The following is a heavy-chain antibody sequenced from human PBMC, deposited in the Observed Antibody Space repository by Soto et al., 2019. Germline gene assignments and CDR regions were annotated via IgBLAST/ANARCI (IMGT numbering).Heavy chain of an antibody. J-gene: IGHJ6*02. V-gene: IGHV1-69*06. D-gene: IGHD5-18*01. CDR3: AVDTAMVNYGMDV. CDR1: GGTFSSYA. CDR2: IIPIFGTA. Sequence: SVKVSFKASGGTFSSYAISWVRQAPGQGLEWMGGIIPIFGTANYAQKFQGRVTITADKSTSTAYMELSSLRSEDTAVYYCAVDTAMVNYGMDVWGQGTTVTVSS.